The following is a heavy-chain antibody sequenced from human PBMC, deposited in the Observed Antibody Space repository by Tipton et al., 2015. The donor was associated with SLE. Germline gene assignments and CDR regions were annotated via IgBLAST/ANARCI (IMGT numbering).Heavy chain of an antibody. Sequence: TLSLTCTVSGGSISSHYWGWIRQPPGKGLEWIGSIYYSGSTYYNPSLKSRVTISVDTSKNQFSLKLSSVTAADTAVYYCASRGAMVTFDYWGQGTLVTVSS. D-gene: IGHD5-18*01. V-gene: IGHV4-59*05. CDR3: ASRGAMVTFDY. CDR2: IYYSGST. J-gene: IGHJ4*02. CDR1: GGSISSHY.